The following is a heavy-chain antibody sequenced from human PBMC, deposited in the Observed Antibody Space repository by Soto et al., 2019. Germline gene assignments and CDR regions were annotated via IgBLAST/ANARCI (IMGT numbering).Heavy chain of an antibody. CDR1: GFTLSGHN. CDR3: ASVQAWDSSGYYYSAFDI. J-gene: IGHJ3*02. D-gene: IGHD3-22*01. CDR2: IDGRGTTI. Sequence: EANLVQSGGGLVQTGGSLRLSCADSGFTLSGHNMNWVRQAPGKGLEWVSCIDGRGTTIHYADSVEGRFTISRDNAKNSLFLLMDSLRDGDTAVYYCASVQAWDSSGYYYSAFDIWGQGTMVTVSS. V-gene: IGHV3-48*02.